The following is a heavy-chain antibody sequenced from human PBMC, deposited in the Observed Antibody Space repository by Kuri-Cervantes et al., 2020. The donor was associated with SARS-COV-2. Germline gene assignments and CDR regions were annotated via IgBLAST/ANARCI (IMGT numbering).Heavy chain of an antibody. Sequence: GESLKISCAASGFTFSSYAMSWVRQAPGKGLEWVSAISGSGGSTYYADSVKGRFTISRDNSKNTLYLQMNSLRAEDTAVYYCARGPTFPYYYYMDVWGKGTTVTVS. CDR2: ISGSGGST. CDR3: ARGPTFPYYYYMDV. J-gene: IGHJ6*03. V-gene: IGHV3-23*01. CDR1: GFTFSSYA.